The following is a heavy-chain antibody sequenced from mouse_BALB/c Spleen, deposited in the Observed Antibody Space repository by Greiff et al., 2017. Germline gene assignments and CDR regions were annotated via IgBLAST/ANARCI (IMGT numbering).Heavy chain of an antibody. CDR2: IDPYNGGT. V-gene: IGHV1S135*01. D-gene: IGHD1-2*01. Sequence: EVQGVESGPELVKPGASVKVSCKASGYSFTDYNMYWVKQSHGKSLEWIGYIDPYNGGTSYNQKFKGKATLTVDKSSSTAFMHLNSLTSEDSAVYYCASELLRLRGYFDYWGQGTTLTVSS. CDR1: GYSFTDYN. CDR3: ASELLRLRGYFDY. J-gene: IGHJ2*01.